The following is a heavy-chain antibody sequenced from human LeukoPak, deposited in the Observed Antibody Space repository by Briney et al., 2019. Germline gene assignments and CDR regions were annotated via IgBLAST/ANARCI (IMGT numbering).Heavy chain of an antibody. CDR2: ISYDGSNK. Sequence: GGSLRLSCAASGFTFSSYGMHWVRQAPGKGLEWVAVISYDGSNKYYADSVKGRFTISRDNSKNTLYLQMNSLRAEDTAVYYCARVSGELSLWAYFDYWGQGTLVTVSS. D-gene: IGHD3-16*02. J-gene: IGHJ4*02. CDR3: ARVSGELSLWAYFDY. V-gene: IGHV3-30*03. CDR1: GFTFSSYG.